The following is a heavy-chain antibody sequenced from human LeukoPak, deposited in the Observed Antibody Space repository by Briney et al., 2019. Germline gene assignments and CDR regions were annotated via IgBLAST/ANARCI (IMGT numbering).Heavy chain of an antibody. CDR1: GGSITSYY. J-gene: IGHJ4*02. V-gene: IGHV4-59*01. CDR3: ARGERPGCDY. Sequence: PETLSLTCTLSGGSITSYYWSWIRKPPGKGLEWIGYISYSRSTNYNPSLKSRATMSLDTSKNQFSLNLNSVTAAVTAVYYCARGERPGCDYWGQGTLVTVSS. CDR2: ISYSRST. D-gene: IGHD6-6*01.